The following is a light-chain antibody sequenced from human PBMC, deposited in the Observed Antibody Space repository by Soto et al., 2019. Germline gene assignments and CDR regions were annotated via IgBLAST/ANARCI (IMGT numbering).Light chain of an antibody. CDR1: QNLRSS. CDR2: GIS. J-gene: IGKJ5*01. CDR3: QQYSKWPIT. Sequence: TVMTQSPSTLSVSPGERATLSCRASQNLRSSLAWYQQKPGQPPRLLIYGISTRATGIPARFSGSGSGTEFSLTISSLQSEDFAVYYCQQYSKWPITFGQGTRLEIK. V-gene: IGKV3-15*01.